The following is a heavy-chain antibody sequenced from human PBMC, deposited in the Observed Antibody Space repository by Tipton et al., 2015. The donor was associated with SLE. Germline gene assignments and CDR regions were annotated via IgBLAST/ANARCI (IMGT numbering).Heavy chain of an antibody. CDR2: IYTNGST. CDR1: GGSISSYY. J-gene: IGHJ4*02. V-gene: IGHV4-4*08. Sequence: TLSLTCTVSGGSISSYYWSWIRQPPGKGLEWIGYIYTNGSTNYNPSLKSRVTISVDTSKNQFSLKLSSVTAADTAVYYCARGIAAAAPGYWGQGTLVTVSS. CDR3: ARGIAAAAPGY. D-gene: IGHD6-13*01.